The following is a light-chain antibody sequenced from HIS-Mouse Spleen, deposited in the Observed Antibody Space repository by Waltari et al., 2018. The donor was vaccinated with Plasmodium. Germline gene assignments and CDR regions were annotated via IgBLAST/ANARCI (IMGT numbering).Light chain of an antibody. CDR3: QTWGTGMGV. Sequence: QLVLTQSPSASASLGASVKLTCTLSSGHSSYAIAWHQQQPEKGPRYLMKLNSDGSHSKGDGIPELFSGSSSGAERYLTISSLQSEDEADYYCQTWGTGMGVFGGGTKLTVL. J-gene: IGLJ2*01. CDR1: SGHSSYA. V-gene: IGLV4-69*01. CDR2: LNSDGSH.